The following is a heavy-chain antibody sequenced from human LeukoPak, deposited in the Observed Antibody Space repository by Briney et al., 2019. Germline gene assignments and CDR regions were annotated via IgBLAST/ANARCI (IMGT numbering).Heavy chain of an antibody. V-gene: IGHV3-30*18. J-gene: IGHJ6*02. CDR2: ISYDGSNK. D-gene: IGHD2-2*01. CDR3: AKVRYCSSTSCYAGYYYYYGMDV. Sequence: GGSLRLSCAASGFTFSSYGMYWVRQAPGKGLEWVAVISYDGSNKYYADSVKGRFTISRDNSKNTLYLQMNSLRAEDTAVYYCAKVRYCSSTSCYAGYYYYYGMDVWGQGTTVTVSS. CDR1: GFTFSSYG.